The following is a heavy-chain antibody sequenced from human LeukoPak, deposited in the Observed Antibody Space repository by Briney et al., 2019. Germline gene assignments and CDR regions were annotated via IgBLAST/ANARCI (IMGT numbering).Heavy chain of an antibody. D-gene: IGHD3-3*01. J-gene: IGHJ4*02. CDR1: GFTFSSYA. Sequence: PGGSLRLSCAASGFTFSSYAMGWVRQAPGKGLEWVSAISGSSGSTYYADSVKGRFTISRDNSKNTLYLQMNSLRAEDTAVYYCAKSIDYDFWSGYYYPDYWGQGTLVTVSS. CDR2: ISGSSGST. V-gene: IGHV3-23*01. CDR3: AKSIDYDFWSGYYYPDY.